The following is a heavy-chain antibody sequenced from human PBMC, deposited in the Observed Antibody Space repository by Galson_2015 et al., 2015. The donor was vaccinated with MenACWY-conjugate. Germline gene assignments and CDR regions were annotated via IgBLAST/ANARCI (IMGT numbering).Heavy chain of an antibody. J-gene: IGHJ4*02. CDR2: ITEDGSDK. D-gene: IGHD3-16*01. V-gene: IGHV3-7*03. Sequence: SLRLSCAASGFTLSHYWMNWVRQAPGKGLEWVANITEDGSDKYYVDSVKGRFTISRDNAKNSLYLQMNSLRAEDTAVYYCARPEGVKLNVTPYRSDNWSQATLVTASS. CDR1: GFTLSHYW. CDR3: ARPEGVKLNVTPYRSDN.